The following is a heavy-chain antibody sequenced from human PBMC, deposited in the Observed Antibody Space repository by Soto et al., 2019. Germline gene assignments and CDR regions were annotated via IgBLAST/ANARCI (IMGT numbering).Heavy chain of an antibody. CDR2: ISYDGSNK. Sequence: GGSLRLSCAASGFTFSSYAMHWVRQAPGKGLEWVAVISYDGSNKYYADSVKGRFTISRDNSKNTLYLQMNSLRAEDTAVYYCARDYGSGSYVYYYYGMDVCGQGTTVTVSS. V-gene: IGHV3-30-3*01. CDR1: GFTFSSYA. J-gene: IGHJ6*02. D-gene: IGHD3-10*01. CDR3: ARDYGSGSYVYYYYGMDV.